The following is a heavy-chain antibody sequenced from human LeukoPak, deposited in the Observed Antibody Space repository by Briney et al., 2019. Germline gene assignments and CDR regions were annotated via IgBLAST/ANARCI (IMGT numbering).Heavy chain of an antibody. CDR3: ARDFGSFNEFDI. Sequence: KPSETLSLTCAVYGGSFSGYYWSWIRQPPGKGLEWIGEINHSGSTNYNPSLKSRVTISVDTSKNQFSLKLSSVTAADTAVYYCARDFGSFNEFDIWGQGTMATVSS. CDR2: INHSGST. D-gene: IGHD3-3*01. CDR1: GGSFSGYY. V-gene: IGHV4-34*01. J-gene: IGHJ3*02.